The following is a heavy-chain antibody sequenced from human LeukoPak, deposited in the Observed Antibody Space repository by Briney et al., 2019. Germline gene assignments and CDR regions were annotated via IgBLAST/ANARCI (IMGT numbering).Heavy chain of an antibody. Sequence: GGSLRLSCAASGFTFSSNWMTWVRQSPGKGLEWVANIQQDGSETYYVDSVKGRFTISRDNANNSLYLEMNSLRAEDTAVYYCARDYNWGQGTQVTVSP. D-gene: IGHD2-2*02. J-gene: IGHJ4*02. CDR3: ARDYN. CDR1: GFTFSSNW. CDR2: IQQDGSET. V-gene: IGHV3-7*05.